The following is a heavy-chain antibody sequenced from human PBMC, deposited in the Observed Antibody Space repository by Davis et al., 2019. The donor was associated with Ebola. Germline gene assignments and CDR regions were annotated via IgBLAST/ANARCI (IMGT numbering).Heavy chain of an antibody. CDR3: ARGFCSSTSCYGNWFDP. D-gene: IGHD2-2*01. V-gene: IGHV3-33*01. Sequence: PGGSLRLSCAASGFTFSSYGMHWVRQAPGKGLEWVAVIWYDGSNEDYADSVKGRFTISRDNSKNTLYLQMNSLRAEDTAVYYCARGFCSSTSCYGNWFDPWGRGTLVTVSS. CDR2: IWYDGSNE. J-gene: IGHJ5*02. CDR1: GFTFSSYG.